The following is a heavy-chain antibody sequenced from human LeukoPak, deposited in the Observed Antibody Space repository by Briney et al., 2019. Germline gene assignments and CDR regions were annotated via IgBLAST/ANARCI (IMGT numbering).Heavy chain of an antibody. Sequence: GGSLRLSCAASGFTFSSYAMSWVRQAPGKGLEWVAAISGSGGSTYYADSVKGRFTISRDNSKNTLYLQMNSLRAEDTAVYYCARDLSGSYSYFDCWGQGTLVTVSS. CDR2: ISGSGGST. D-gene: IGHD1-26*01. J-gene: IGHJ4*02. CDR3: ARDLSGSYSYFDC. CDR1: GFTFSSYA. V-gene: IGHV3-23*01.